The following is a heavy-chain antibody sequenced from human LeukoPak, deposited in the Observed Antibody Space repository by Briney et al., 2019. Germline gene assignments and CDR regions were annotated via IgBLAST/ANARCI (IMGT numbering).Heavy chain of an antibody. J-gene: IGHJ6*03. D-gene: IGHD3-10*01. CDR1: GFTVSSNY. Sequence: GGSLRLSCAASGFTVSSNYMTWVRQAPGKGLEWVSVTYSGGRTYYADSVKGRFTISRDNSKNTLYLQMNSLRAEDTAVYYCARVYYGSGSLHYYYYYMDVWGKGTTVTISS. CDR3: ARVYYGSGSLHYYYYYMDV. V-gene: IGHV3-53*01. CDR2: TYSGGRT.